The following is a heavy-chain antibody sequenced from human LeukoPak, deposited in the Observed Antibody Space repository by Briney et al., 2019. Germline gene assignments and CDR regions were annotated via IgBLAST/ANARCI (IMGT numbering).Heavy chain of an antibody. CDR3: ASRFPAAGAFDI. J-gene: IGHJ3*02. Sequence: SVKVSCKASGGTFISYAISWVRQAPGQGLEWMGGIIPIFGTANYAQKFQGRVTITTDESTSTAYMELSSLRSEDTAAYYCASRFPAAGAFDIWGQGTMVTVSS. D-gene: IGHD3-3*01. V-gene: IGHV1-69*05. CDR2: IIPIFGTA. CDR1: GGTFISYA.